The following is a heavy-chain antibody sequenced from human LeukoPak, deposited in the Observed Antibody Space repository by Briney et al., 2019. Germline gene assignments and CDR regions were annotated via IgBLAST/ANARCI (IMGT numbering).Heavy chain of an antibody. J-gene: IGHJ4*02. CDR1: GFAFRTYS. D-gene: IGHD6-13*01. Sequence: GGSLRLSCGASGFAFRTYSMSWVRQAPGKGLEWVSYISSSSGSKHYADSVRGRFAISRDNAKNSLYLQMNSLRDEDTAVYHCARGRSSSWSYFDYWGQGTLVTVSS. CDR3: ARGRSSSWSYFDY. CDR2: ISSSSGSK. V-gene: IGHV3-48*02.